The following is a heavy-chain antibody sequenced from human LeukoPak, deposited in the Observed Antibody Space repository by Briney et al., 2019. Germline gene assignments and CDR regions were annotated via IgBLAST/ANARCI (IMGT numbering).Heavy chain of an antibody. CDR3: LRSYCTTSNCYGWFDP. D-gene: IGHD2-2*01. Sequence: PGGSLRLSCAASGFTFSRYAMRWVRQAGGKGLEWVSRINSDGTSTNYADSVKGRFTISRDNAKNTLSLQMNSLRDEATAVYYCLRSYCTTSNCYGWFDPCGQGTLVSVSS. CDR2: INSDGTST. V-gene: IGHV3-74*01. CDR1: GFTFSRYA. J-gene: IGHJ5*02.